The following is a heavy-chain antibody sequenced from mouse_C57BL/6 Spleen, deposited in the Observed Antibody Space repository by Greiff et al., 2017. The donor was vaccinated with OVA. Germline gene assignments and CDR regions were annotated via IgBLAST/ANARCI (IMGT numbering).Heavy chain of an antibody. CDR2: IYPGDGDT. Sequence: VQLQQSGPELVKPGASVKISCKASGYAFSSSWMNWVKQRPGKGLEWIGRIYPGDGDTNYNGKFKGKATLTADKSSSTAYMQLSSLTSEDSAVYFCARGDSSGYGYWGQGTTLTVSS. V-gene: IGHV1-82*01. CDR3: ARGDSSGYGY. D-gene: IGHD3-2*02. J-gene: IGHJ2*01. CDR1: GYAFSSSW.